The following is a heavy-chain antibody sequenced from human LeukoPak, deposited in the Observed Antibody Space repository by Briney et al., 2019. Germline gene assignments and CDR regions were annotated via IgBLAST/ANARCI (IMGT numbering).Heavy chain of an antibody. V-gene: IGHV3-30*14. CDR1: GFTFSSYA. CDR2: ISYDGSNK. CDR3: AKGTSGSFYKSFDY. Sequence: PGGSLRLSCAASGFTFSSYAMHWVRQAPGKGLEWVAVISYDGSNKYYADSVKGRFTISRDNSKNMLYLQMGSLRAEDMAVYYCAKGTSGSFYKSFDYWGQGTLVTVSS. D-gene: IGHD1-26*01. J-gene: IGHJ4*02.